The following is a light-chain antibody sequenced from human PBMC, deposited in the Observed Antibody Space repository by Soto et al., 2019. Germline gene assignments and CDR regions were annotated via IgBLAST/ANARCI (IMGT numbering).Light chain of an antibody. J-gene: IGKJ1*01. CDR1: QSISDW. CDR3: QQYNSYSWT. V-gene: IGKV1-5*01. CDR2: DAS. Sequence: DIQMTQSPSTLSASVGDRVTITCRASQSISDWLAWYQQKPGKAPRLLIYDASTLESEVPSRLSGSGSGTEFTLTVSSLQPDDFATYYCQQYNSYSWTFGQGTKVDIK.